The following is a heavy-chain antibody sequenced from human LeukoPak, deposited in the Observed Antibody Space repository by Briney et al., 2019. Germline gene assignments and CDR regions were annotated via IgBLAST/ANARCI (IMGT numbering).Heavy chain of an antibody. CDR3: ARRSRYCTSTSCTPDWYFDL. CDR2: NHPGDSDT. J-gene: IGHJ2*01. V-gene: IGHV5-51*01. Sequence: GESLKISCEGSGFSFTSYWIGWVRQMPGKGLEWMGINHPGDSDTRYSPSFQGQVTMSADKSINTAYLQWSSLKASDTAMYYCARRSRYCTSTSCTPDWYFDLWGPGTLVTVSS. D-gene: IGHD2-2*01. CDR1: GFSFTSYW.